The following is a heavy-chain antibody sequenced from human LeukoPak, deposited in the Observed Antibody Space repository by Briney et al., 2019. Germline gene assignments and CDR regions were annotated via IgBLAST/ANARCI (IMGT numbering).Heavy chain of an antibody. CDR2: IYYHENT. CDR3: ARDAREVLLWFGEFFP. D-gene: IGHD3-10*01. J-gene: IGHJ5*02. CDR1: GGSISSSSDY. Sequence: SETLSLTCTVSGGSISSSSDYWGWIRQAPGKGLEWIGSIYYHENTYYNSSLKSRVTISVDTSKNQFSLKLNSVTAADTAVYYCARDAREVLLWFGEFFPWGQGTLVTVSS. V-gene: IGHV4-39*02.